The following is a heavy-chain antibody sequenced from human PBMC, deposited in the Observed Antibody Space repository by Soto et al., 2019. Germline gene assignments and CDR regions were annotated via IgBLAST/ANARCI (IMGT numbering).Heavy chain of an antibody. V-gene: IGHV1-69*01. CDR1: XXTFSSYA. Sequence: XXTFSSYAISWVRQAPGQGLEWMGGIIPIFGTANYAQKFQGRVTITADESTSTAYMELSSLRSEDTAVYYCASKTAAGQYGMDVWGQGTTVTVSS. CDR2: IIPIFGTA. CDR3: ASKTAAGQYGMDV. J-gene: IGHJ6*02. D-gene: IGHD6-13*01.